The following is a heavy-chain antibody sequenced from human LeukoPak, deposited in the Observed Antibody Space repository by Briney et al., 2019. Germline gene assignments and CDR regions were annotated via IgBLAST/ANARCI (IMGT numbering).Heavy chain of an antibody. J-gene: IGHJ4*02. Sequence: GGSLRLSSAASGFSFSSAGMHWFRQAPGKGLEWVAVISYEGSSKFYADSVKGRFTISRDNSKNTLYLQMNSLRTEDTALYYCASLRDGYNSDFNYWGQGTLVTVSS. D-gene: IGHD5-24*01. CDR1: GFSFSSAG. V-gene: IGHV3-30*03. CDR2: ISYEGSSK. CDR3: ASLRDGYNSDFNY.